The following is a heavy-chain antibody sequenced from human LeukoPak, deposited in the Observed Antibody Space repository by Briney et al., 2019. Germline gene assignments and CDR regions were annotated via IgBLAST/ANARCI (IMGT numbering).Heavy chain of an antibody. J-gene: IGHJ4*02. Sequence: PGGSLRLSCAASGFTFSDYYMSWIRQAPGKGPEWVSYISSSGSTIYYADSVKGRFTISRDNAKNSLYLQMNSLRAEDTAVYYCAREPLRYFDWSPFDYWGQGTLVTVSS. CDR1: GFTFSDYY. CDR2: ISSSGSTI. V-gene: IGHV3-11*01. D-gene: IGHD3-9*01. CDR3: AREPLRYFDWSPFDY.